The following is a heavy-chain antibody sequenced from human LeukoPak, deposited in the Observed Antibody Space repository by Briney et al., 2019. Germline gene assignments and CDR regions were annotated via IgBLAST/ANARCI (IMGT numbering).Heavy chain of an antibody. CDR3: ARARAVMVYAPWVHWFDP. CDR2: MNPNSGNT. D-gene: IGHD2-8*01. Sequence: GASVKVSCKASGYTFTSYDINWVRQATGQGLEWMGWMNPNSGNTGYAQKFQDRVTMTRNTSISTAYMELSSLRSEDTAVYYCARARAVMVYAPWVHWFDPWGQGTLVTVSS. J-gene: IGHJ5*02. V-gene: IGHV1-8*01. CDR1: GYTFTSYD.